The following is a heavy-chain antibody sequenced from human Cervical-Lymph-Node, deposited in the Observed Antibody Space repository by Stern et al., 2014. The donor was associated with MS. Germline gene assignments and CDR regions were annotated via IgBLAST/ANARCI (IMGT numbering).Heavy chain of an antibody. J-gene: IGHJ5*02. V-gene: IGHV1-8*01. CDR2: MNPNIGNT. Sequence: VQLVESGAEVKKPGASVKVSCKASGYTFTSYDINWVRQATGQGLEWMGWMNPNIGNTGYAQKFQGRVTMTRNTSISTAYMELSSLRSEDTAVYYCARDCKLRRFGSRGWFDPWGQGTLVTVSS. D-gene: IGHD3-10*01. CDR1: GYTFTSYD. CDR3: ARDCKLRRFGSRGWFDP.